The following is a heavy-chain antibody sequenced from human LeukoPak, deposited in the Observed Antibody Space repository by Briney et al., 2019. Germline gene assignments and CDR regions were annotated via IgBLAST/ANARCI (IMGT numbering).Heavy chain of an antibody. CDR3: ARDFWDSSGYYPY. V-gene: IGHV1-69*04. D-gene: IGHD3-22*01. J-gene: IGHJ4*02. CDR2: IIPILGIA. CDR1: GGTLTSHT. Sequence: SVKVSCKASGGTLTSHTFSWVRQAPGQGLEWMGRIIPILGIANYAQKFQGRVTITAGKSTSTAYMELSSLRSEDTAVYYCARDFWDSSGYYPYWGQGTLVTVSS.